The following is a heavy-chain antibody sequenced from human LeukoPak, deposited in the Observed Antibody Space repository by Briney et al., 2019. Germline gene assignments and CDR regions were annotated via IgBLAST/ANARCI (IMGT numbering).Heavy chain of an antibody. Sequence: ASVKVSCKASGYTFTSYGISLVRQAPGQGLEWMGWISAYNGNTNYAQKLQGRVTMTTDTSTSTAYMELRSLRSDDTAVYYCARVESEDYYDSSGYLTYYYMDVWGKGTTVTVSS. J-gene: IGHJ6*03. V-gene: IGHV1-18*01. CDR3: ARVESEDYYDSSGYLTYYYMDV. CDR1: GYTFTSYG. D-gene: IGHD3-22*01. CDR2: ISAYNGNT.